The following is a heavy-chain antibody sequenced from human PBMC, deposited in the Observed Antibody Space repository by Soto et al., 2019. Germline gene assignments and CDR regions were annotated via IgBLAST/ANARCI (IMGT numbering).Heavy chain of an antibody. Sequence: GGSLRLSCAASGFTFSSYSMNWVRQAPGKGLEWVSYISSSSSTIYYAASVKGRFTISRDNAKNSLYLQMNSLRAEDTAVYYCARDPYCSGDNCYSKYYYYGMDVWGQGTTVTVSS. D-gene: IGHD2-15*01. CDR1: GFTFSSYS. J-gene: IGHJ6*02. V-gene: IGHV3-48*04. CDR2: ISSSSSTI. CDR3: ARDPYCSGDNCYSKYYYYGMDV.